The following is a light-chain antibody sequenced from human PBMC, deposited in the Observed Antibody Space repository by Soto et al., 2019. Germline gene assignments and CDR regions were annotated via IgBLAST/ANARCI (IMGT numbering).Light chain of an antibody. CDR2: GAS. V-gene: IGKV3-20*01. J-gene: IGKJ1*01. Sequence: EIVLTQSPGTLSLSPGERATLSCRASQSVSSSYLAWYQQKPGQAPRLLIYGASSRATGIPDRFSGSGSGTEFTLTISSLQSEDFAVYYCQQYGGSPPTFGQGTKVEIK. CDR3: QQYGGSPPT. CDR1: QSVSSSY.